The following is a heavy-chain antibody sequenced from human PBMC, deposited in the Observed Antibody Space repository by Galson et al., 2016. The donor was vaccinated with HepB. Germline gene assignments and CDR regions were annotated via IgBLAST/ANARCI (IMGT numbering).Heavy chain of an antibody. Sequence: SVKVSCKASGYTFTNYGIIWVRQAPGQGLQWMAWISAFNGVIYYAQKFQDRVIVTTDPSTSTAYMEVRSLRSDYTAVYYCARGPIIPLAGDYWGQGTPVTVSS. J-gene: IGHJ4*02. CDR2: ISAFNGVI. CDR3: ARGPIIPLAGDY. CDR1: GYTFTNYG. D-gene: IGHD6-19*01. V-gene: IGHV1-18*01.